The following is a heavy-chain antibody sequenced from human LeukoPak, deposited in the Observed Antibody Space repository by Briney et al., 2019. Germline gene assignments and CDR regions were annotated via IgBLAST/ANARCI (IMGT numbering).Heavy chain of an antibody. CDR1: GFTFSSYG. Sequence: GGSLRLSCAASGFTFSSYGMHWVRQAPGKGLEWVAVISYDGSNKYYADSVKRRFTISRDNSKNTLYLQMNSLRAEDTAVYYCAAPWSAAGTLLRRSAFDYWGQGTLVTVTS. J-gene: IGHJ4*02. CDR3: AAPWSAAGTLLRRSAFDY. V-gene: IGHV3-30*03. CDR2: ISYDGSNK. D-gene: IGHD6-13*01.